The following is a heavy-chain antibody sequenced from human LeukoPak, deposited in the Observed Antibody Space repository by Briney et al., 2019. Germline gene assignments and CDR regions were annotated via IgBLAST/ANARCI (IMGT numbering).Heavy chain of an antibody. J-gene: IGHJ4*02. Sequence: ASVKVSCKASGYTFTSYGINWVRQATGRGLEWMGWMNPNSGNTGYAQKFQGRVTMTRNTSISTAYMELSSLRSEDTAVYYCASRYYDSSGYNYWGQGTLVTVSS. V-gene: IGHV1-8*02. D-gene: IGHD3-22*01. CDR2: MNPNSGNT. CDR1: GYTFTSYG. CDR3: ASRYYDSSGYNY.